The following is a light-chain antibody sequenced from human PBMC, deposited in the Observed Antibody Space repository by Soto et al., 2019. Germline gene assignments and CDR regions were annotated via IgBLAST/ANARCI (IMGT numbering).Light chain of an antibody. Sequence: IGWTQSPGILSLSPGERATLSCRASQSVSSSYLAWYQQKPGQAPRLLIYGASSRATGIPDRFSGSGSGTDFTPTISRLEPEDFAVYYCQQYGSSITFGQGTRLEIK. CDR1: QSVSSSY. J-gene: IGKJ5*01. V-gene: IGKV3-20*01. CDR2: GAS. CDR3: QQYGSSIT.